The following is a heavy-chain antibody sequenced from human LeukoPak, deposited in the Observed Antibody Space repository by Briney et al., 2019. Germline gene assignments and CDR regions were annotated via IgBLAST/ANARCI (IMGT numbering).Heavy chain of an antibody. V-gene: IGHV3-7*03. CDR2: INQDGSDK. CDR3: AKVHYGSGSYYNPFDY. D-gene: IGHD3-10*01. Sequence: GGSLRLSCAASGFPFSTYWMSWVRQAPGKGLEWVAKINQDGSDKYYVDSVKGRFTISRDNAKNSLYLQMNSLRAEDTAVYYCAKVHYGSGSYYNPFDYWGQGTLVTVSS. CDR1: GFPFSTYW. J-gene: IGHJ4*02.